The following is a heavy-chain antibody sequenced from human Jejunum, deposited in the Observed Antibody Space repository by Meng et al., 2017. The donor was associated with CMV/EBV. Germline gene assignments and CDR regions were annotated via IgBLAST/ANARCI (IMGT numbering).Heavy chain of an antibody. Sequence: IFSSYAMSWVRQAPGKGLEWVSAISGSGGSTYYADSVKGRFTISRDNSKNTLYLQMNSLRAEDTAVYYCAKDWGMYSSGWAGVYWGQETLVTVSS. V-gene: IGHV3-23*01. CDR3: AKDWGMYSSGWAGVY. CDR2: ISGSGGST. CDR1: IFSSYA. J-gene: IGHJ4*02. D-gene: IGHD6-19*01.